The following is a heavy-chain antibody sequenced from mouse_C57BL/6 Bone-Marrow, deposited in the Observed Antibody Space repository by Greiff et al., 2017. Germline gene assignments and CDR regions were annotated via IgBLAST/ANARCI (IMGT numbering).Heavy chain of an antibody. D-gene: IGHD1-1*01. J-gene: IGHJ1*03. CDR3: ARIPYGSSPYWYFDV. V-gene: IGHV5-17*01. Sequence: EVMLVESGGGLVKPGGSLKLSCAASGFTFSDSGMHWVRQAPEKGLEWVAYISSGSSTLYYADTVKGRFTISRDNAKHTLFLQMTSLRSEDTAMYYCARIPYGSSPYWYFDVWGTGTTVTVSS. CDR1: GFTFSDSG. CDR2: ISSGSSTL.